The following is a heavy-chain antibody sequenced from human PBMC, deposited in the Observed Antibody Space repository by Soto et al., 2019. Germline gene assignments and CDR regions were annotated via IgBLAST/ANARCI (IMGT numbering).Heavy chain of an antibody. Sequence: QAHLEQSGAELKRPGASVKVSCKASGYTFSDFDINWLRQATGQGPEWMGWMNAKSGDTFFAQRFQGKFNMTSDTSKSTAYMEVGSLTSDDTAIYYCARGNPFNYAGFDVWGQGTTVAVSS. CDR2: MNAKSGDT. CDR1: GYTFSDFD. J-gene: IGHJ6*02. V-gene: IGHV1-8*01. D-gene: IGHD3-16*01. CDR3: ARGNPFNYAGFDV.